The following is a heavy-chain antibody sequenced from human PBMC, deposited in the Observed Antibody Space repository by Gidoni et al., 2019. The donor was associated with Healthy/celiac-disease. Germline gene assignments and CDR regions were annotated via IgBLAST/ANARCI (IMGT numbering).Heavy chain of an antibody. CDR1: GGSISSYY. J-gene: IGHJ5*02. D-gene: IGHD6-13*01. V-gene: IGHV4-59*01. CDR2: IYYSGST. CDR3: ARNQGYRWFDP. Sequence: QVQLQESGPGLVKPSETLSLTCTVSGGSISSYYWSWIRQPPGKGLEWIGYIYYSGSTNYNPSLKSRVTISVDTSKNQFSLKLSSVTAADTAVYYCARNQGYRWFDPWGQGTLVTVSS.